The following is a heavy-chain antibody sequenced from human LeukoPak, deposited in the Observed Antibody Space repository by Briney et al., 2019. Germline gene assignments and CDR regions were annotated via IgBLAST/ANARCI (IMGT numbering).Heavy chain of an antibody. CDR3: ARGGSYRQDYFDY. CDR2: INAGNGNT. D-gene: IGHD3-16*02. J-gene: IGHJ4*02. V-gene: IGHV1-3*01. Sequence: GASVKVSCKASGYTFTSYAMHWVRQAPGQRLEWMGWINAGNGNTKYSQKFQGRVTITRDTSASTAYMELSSLRSEDTAVYYCARGGSYRQDYFDYWGQGTLVTVSS. CDR1: GYTFTSYA.